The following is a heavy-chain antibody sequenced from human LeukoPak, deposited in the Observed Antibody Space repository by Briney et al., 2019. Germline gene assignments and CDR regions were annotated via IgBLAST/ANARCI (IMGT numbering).Heavy chain of an antibody. D-gene: IGHD5/OR15-5a*01. CDR1: GFTFSYYS. V-gene: IGHV3-48*02. CDR3: ARGSNVVSTVFDH. CDR2: ISSAGSII. Sequence: GGSLRLSCVASGFTFSYYSMSWVRQAPGKGLEWISYISSAGSIIHYADSVRGRFTMSRDSAKSSLFLQMNGLRDEDTAVFYCARGSNVVSTVFDHWGLGTLVTVSS. J-gene: IGHJ4*02.